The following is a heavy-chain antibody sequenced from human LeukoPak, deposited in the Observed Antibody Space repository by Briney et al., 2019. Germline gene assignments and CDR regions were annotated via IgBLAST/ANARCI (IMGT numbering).Heavy chain of an antibody. D-gene: IGHD2-21*01. J-gene: IGHJ4*02. CDR2: IYYSGST. Sequence: SETLSLTCTVSGGSISSSNFYWGWIRQPPGKGLEWIATIYYSGSTYYNPSLKSRVTISVDTSKNQFSLKLSSVTAADTAVYYCASEDGFRRFEYWGQGTLVTVSS. CDR3: ASEDGFRRFEY. CDR1: GGSISSSNFY. V-gene: IGHV4-39*07.